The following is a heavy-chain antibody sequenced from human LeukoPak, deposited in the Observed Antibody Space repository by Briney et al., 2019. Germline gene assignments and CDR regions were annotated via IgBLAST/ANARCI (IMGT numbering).Heavy chain of an antibody. J-gene: IGHJ2*01. Sequence: PSETLSLTCTVSGGSIGSITFSWGWIRQPPGKGLEWIGSIYYSVTTYYNPSLKSRVTISVDASKNQFSLNLSSVTAADTAVYYCASNSSPYWYFDLWGRGTLVTVSS. D-gene: IGHD6-13*01. CDR2: IYYSVTT. CDR3: ASNSSPYWYFDL. CDR1: GGSIGSITFS. V-gene: IGHV4-39*07.